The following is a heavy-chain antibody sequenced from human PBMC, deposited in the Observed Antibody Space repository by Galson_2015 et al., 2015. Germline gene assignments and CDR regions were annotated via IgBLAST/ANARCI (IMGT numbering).Heavy chain of an antibody. CDR2: ISYSGST. Sequence: PPGKGLEWVGRISYSGSTYYTPSLKRRVPLSVDTSKNQFSLKLSSVTAADKAVYYCARDYGMVRGVRLPGWFDPWGQGTLVTVSS. D-gene: IGHD3-10*01. V-gene: IGHV4-39*02. J-gene: IGHJ5*02. CDR3: ARDYGMVRGVRLPGWFDP.